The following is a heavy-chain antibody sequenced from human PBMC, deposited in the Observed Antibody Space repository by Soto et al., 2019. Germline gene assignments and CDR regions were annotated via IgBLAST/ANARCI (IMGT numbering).Heavy chain of an antibody. V-gene: IGHV3-30*18. CDR3: AKAPDFTMVRGAPPKGYYYYGLDV. CDR1: XXXFSSYC. Sequence: GGSXXXSXSASXXXFSSYCMHXVRXXXGKGLXXXAXXSYDGSNKYYADSVKGRFTISRDNSKNTLYLQMNSLRAEDTAVYYCAKAPDFTMVRGAPPKGYYYYGLDVWGQGTTVTVXS. D-gene: IGHD3-10*01. J-gene: IGHJ6*02. CDR2: XSYDGSNK.